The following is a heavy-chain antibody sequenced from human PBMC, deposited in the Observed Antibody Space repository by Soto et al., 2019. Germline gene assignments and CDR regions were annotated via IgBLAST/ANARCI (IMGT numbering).Heavy chain of an antibody. Sequence: PXVSLRLSCAASGFTFSRYWMHWVRQAPGKGLVWVSRIDSYGSATSQVDSVEGRFTISRDNAKNTLYLQMNSLRAEDTAVYYCARGWVEGLSRQPPTDYWGQGTLVTVSS. CDR3: ARGWVEGLSRQPPTDY. V-gene: IGHV3-74*01. CDR1: GFTFSRYW. CDR2: IDSYGSAT. J-gene: IGHJ4*02. D-gene: IGHD3-3*01.